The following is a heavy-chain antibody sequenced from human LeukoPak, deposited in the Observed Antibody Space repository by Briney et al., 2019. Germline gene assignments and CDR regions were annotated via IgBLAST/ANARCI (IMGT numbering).Heavy chain of an antibody. CDR2: ISYDGSNK. CDR1: GFTFRSYD. Sequence: GGSLRLSCAASGFTFRSYDTHWVRQAPGKGLEWVAVISYDGSNKYYADFVKGRFTISRDNSKNTLYLHMNSLRAEDTAVYYCAELGITMIGGVWGKGTTVTISS. V-gene: IGHV3-30*18. CDR3: AELGITMIGGV. D-gene: IGHD3-10*02. J-gene: IGHJ6*04.